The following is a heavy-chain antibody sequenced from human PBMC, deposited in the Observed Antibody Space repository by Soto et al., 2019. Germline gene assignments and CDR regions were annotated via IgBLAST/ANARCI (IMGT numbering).Heavy chain of an antibody. D-gene: IGHD1-26*01. CDR1: GFTFSSYG. CDR2: ISYDGSNK. V-gene: IGHV3-30*18. CDR3: AKGALVDYYYGMDV. J-gene: IGHJ6*02. Sequence: QVQLVESGGGVVQPGRSLRLSCAASGFTFSSYGMHWVRQAPGKGLEWVAVISYDGSNKYYADSVKGRFTISRDNSKNTLYLQMNSLRAEDTAVYYCAKGALVDYYYGMDVWGQGTTVTVS.